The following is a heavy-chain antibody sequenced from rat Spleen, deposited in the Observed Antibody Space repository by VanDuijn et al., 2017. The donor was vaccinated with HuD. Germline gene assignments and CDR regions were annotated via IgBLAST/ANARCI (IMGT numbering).Heavy chain of an antibody. CDR2: ISTSGSRT. V-gene: IGHV5-25*01. D-gene: IGHD2-1*01. CDR3: ARQDIRANTYDYFDY. J-gene: IGHJ2*01. Sequence: EVQLVESGGGLVQPGRSLKLSCAASGFTFSNYYMAWVRQAPKKGLEWVATISTSGSRTYYPDSVKGRFTISRDNAKSSLYLQMNSLKSEDTATYYCARQDIRANTYDYFDYWGQGVMVTVSS. CDR1: GFTFSNYY.